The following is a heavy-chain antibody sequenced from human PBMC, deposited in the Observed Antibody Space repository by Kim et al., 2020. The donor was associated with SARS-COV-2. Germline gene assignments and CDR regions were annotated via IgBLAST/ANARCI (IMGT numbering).Heavy chain of an antibody. D-gene: IGHD6-13*01. J-gene: IGHJ6*02. CDR3: ATGVAAAATGYYYYGMDV. Sequence: SETLSLTCTVSGGSISSSSYYWGWIRQPPGKGLEWIGSIYYSGSTYYNPSLKSRVTISVDTSKNQFSLKLSSVTAADTAVYYCATGVAAAATGYYYYGMDVWGQGTTVTVSS. CDR2: IYYSGST. V-gene: IGHV4-39*01. CDR1: GGSISSSSYY.